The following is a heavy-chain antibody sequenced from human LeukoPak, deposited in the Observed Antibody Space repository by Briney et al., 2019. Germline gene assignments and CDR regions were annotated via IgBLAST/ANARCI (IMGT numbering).Heavy chain of an antibody. CDR2: IYYSGST. Sequence: PSETLSLTCTVSGGSTSSSSYYWGWIRQPPGKGLEGIGSIYYSGSTYYNPSLKSRITISVDTSKNQFSLKLSSVTAADTAVYYFARGIVVVPAATKEFDYWGQGTLVTVSS. CDR1: GGSTSSSSYY. V-gene: IGHV4-39*07. D-gene: IGHD2-2*01. CDR3: ARGIVVVPAATKEFDY. J-gene: IGHJ4*02.